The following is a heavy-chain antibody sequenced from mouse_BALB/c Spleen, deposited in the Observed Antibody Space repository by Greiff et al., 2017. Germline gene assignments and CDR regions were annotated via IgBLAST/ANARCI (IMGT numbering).Heavy chain of an antibody. CDR1: GFTFSSFG. Sequence: EVKLVEFGGGLVQPGGSRKLSCAASGFTFSSFGMHWVRQAPEKGLEWVAYISSGSSTIYYADTVKGRFTISRDNPKNTLFLQMTSLRSEDTAMYYCARSLLDWGQGTTLTVSS. J-gene: IGHJ2*01. V-gene: IGHV5-17*02. D-gene: IGHD2-10*01. CDR3: ARSLLD. CDR2: ISSGSSTI.